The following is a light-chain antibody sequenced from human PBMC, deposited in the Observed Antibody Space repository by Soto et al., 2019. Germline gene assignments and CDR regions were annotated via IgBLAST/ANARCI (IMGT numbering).Light chain of an antibody. Sequence: QSALTQPPSASGSPGQSVTISCTGTSSDVGVYNYVSWYQQHPGKAPKVMIYEVTKRPSGVPDRFSGSKSGNTASLTVSGLQAEDEAHYYCSSYTSSFYVFGTGTKVTVL. CDR2: EVT. V-gene: IGLV2-8*01. CDR1: SSDVGVYNY. J-gene: IGLJ1*01. CDR3: SSYTSSFYV.